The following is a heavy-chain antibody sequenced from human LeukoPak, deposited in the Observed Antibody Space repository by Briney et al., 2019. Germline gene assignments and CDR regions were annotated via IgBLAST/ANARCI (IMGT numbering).Heavy chain of an antibody. CDR1: GFSVSSNF. CDR3: ARSGSGWFDY. D-gene: IGHD6-19*01. CDR2: IYAGGDT. V-gene: IGHV3-53*01. J-gene: IGHJ4*02. Sequence: GGSRRLSCAASGFSVSSNFMSWVRQAPGKGLEWVSVIYAGGDTYYADSVKGRFTISRDNFKNTVYLQMNSLRAEDTGMYYCARSGSGWFDYWGQGTLVTVS.